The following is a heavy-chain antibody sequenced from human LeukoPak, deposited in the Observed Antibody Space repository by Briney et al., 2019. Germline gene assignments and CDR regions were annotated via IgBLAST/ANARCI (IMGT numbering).Heavy chain of an antibody. J-gene: IGHJ4*02. Sequence: TGGSLRLSCVASGFTFCSYSMKWVRQAPGRGLEWVSYITRSSSAKFYADSVKGRFTISRDDAENLLYLQMNSLRTEDTAVYYCSTTYYYDSSEGYWGQGTLVTVSS. CDR1: GFTFCSYS. CDR2: ITRSSSAK. V-gene: IGHV3-48*01. D-gene: IGHD3-22*01. CDR3: STTYYYDSSEGY.